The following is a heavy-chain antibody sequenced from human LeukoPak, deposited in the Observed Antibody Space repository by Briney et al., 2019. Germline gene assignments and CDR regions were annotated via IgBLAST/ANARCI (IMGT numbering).Heavy chain of an antibody. CDR1: GGSISSGSYY. J-gene: IGHJ4*02. V-gene: IGHV4-61*02. Sequence: SETLSLTCTVSGGSISSGSYYWSWIRQPAGKGLEWIGRIYTSGSTNYNPSLKSRVTISVETSKNQFSLKLSSVTAADTAVYYGARTSSWYDYWGQGTLVTVAS. CDR2: IYTSGST. CDR3: ARTSSWYDY. D-gene: IGHD6-13*01.